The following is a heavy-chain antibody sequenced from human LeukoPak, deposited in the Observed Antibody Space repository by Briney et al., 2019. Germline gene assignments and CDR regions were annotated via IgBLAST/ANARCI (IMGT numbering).Heavy chain of an antibody. V-gene: IGHV4-31*03. D-gene: IGHD3-22*01. Sequence: PSETLSLTCTVSGASFNSDDQYWNWIRQSPGKGLEWIGSIHPSGMLYNNPSLESRVTMSRDTSKNQFSLNLNSVTAADTAAYFCSRGLDSRKLGYRGQGILVTVSS. CDR2: IHPSGML. CDR1: GASFNSDDQY. J-gene: IGHJ4*02. CDR3: SRGLDSRKLGY.